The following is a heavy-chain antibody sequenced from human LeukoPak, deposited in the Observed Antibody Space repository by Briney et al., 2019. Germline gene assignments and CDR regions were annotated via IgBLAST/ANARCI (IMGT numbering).Heavy chain of an antibody. CDR3: AKVGGELHYNWFDL. J-gene: IGHJ5*02. Sequence: GGSLRLSCAASGFTFSSYAMSWVRQAPGKGLEWVSAISGSGGSTYYADSVKGRFTISRDNSKNTLYLQMDSLRAEDTAVYYCAKVGGELHYNWFDLWGQGTLVTVSS. CDR1: GFTFSSYA. CDR2: ISGSGGST. V-gene: IGHV3-23*01. D-gene: IGHD1-7*01.